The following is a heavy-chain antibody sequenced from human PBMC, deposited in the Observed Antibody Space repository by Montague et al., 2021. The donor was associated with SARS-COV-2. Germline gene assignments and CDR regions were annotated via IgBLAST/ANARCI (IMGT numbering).Heavy chain of an antibody. V-gene: IGHV4-59*01. CDR1: GGSINSYY. CDR3: ARDQAAKISFKGAFDI. CDR2: IYYCGTT. Sequence: SETLSLTCTVSGGSINSYYWNWIRETPGKGLEWIGYIYYCGTTNSNSSLTSRVTISLDTPKNQFSLNLNSVTAADTAIYYCARDQAAKISFKGAFDIWGQGRMVTVAS. J-gene: IGHJ3*02. D-gene: IGHD3-3*01.